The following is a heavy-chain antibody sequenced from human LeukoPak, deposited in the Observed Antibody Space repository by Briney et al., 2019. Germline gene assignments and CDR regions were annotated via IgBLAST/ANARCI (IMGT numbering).Heavy chain of an antibody. D-gene: IGHD3-3*01. V-gene: IGHV4-39*01. J-gene: IGHJ4*02. CDR3: ARRGYDFWSGYYDY. CDR2: IYYSGST. CDR1: VGSISSSSYY. Sequence: PSDTLSLTRTVSVGSISSSSYYWGWIRQPPGKGLESVGSIYYSGSTYYNPSVKSRVTISVDASKNHFALKLSSVTAADTAVYYCARRGYDFWSGYYDYWGQGTLVTVSS.